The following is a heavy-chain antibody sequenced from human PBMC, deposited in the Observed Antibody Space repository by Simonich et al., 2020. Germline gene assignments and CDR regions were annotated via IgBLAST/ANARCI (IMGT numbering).Heavy chain of an antibody. Sequence: QLQLQESGPGLVKPSETLSLTCTVSGGSIRSSSYYWGWIRQPPGKGLEWIGRSYYSGSTYYTPSLKSRGTISVDTAKNQFSLKLSSVTAADTAVYYCARHAGFAFDIWGQGTMVTVSS. CDR3: ARHAGFAFDI. CDR1: GGSIRSSSYY. V-gene: IGHV4-39*01. J-gene: IGHJ3*02. D-gene: IGHD6-13*01. CDR2: SYYSGST.